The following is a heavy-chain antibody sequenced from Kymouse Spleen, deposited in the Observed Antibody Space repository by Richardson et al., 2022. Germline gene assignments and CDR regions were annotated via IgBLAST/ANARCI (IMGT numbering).Heavy chain of an antibody. V-gene: IGHV4-34*01. J-gene: IGHJ6*02. D-gene: IGHD6-13*01. CDR3: ATPLWSSSWYYYYYGMDV. Sequence: QVQLQQWGAGLLKPSETLSLTCAVYGGSFSGYYWSWIRQPPGKGLEWIGEINHSGSTNYNPSLKSRVTISVDTSKNQFSLKLSSVTAADTAVYYCATPLWSSSWYYYYYGMDVWGQGTTVTVSS. CDR1: GGSFSGYY. CDR2: INHSGST.